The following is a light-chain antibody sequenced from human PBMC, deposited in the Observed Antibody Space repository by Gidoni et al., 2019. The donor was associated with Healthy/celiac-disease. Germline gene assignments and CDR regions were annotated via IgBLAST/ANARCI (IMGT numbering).Light chain of an antibody. V-gene: IGKV1-39*01. CDR1: QSISSY. J-gene: IGKJ4*01. Sequence: DIQMTQSPSSLSASVGDRVTITCRASQSISSYFNWYQQKPGKAPELLIYAASSLQSGVPSMFSGSGSGTDFTLTISSLQPEDFATYYCQQSYSTPHFGGXTQVEIK. CDR3: QQSYSTPH. CDR2: AAS.